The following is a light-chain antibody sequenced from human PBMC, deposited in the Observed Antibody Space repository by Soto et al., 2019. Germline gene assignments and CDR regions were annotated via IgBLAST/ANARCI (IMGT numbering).Light chain of an antibody. Sequence: QAVVSQSPSASASLGASVKLTCTLSSGHSNYAIAWHQQQSEKGPRYLMKLNSDGSHSKGDGLPDRFSGSRSGAERYLTISRLHSDHEADYYCQTWGSGIVVFGGGTKLTVL. CDR2: LNSDGSH. V-gene: IGLV4-69*01. CDR1: SGHSNYA. CDR3: QTWGSGIVV. J-gene: IGLJ2*01.